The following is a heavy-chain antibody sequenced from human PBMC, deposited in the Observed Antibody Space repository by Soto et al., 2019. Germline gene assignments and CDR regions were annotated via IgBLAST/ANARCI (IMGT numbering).Heavy chain of an antibody. D-gene: IGHD4-4*01. V-gene: IGHV4-30-2*01. J-gene: IGHJ4*02. CDR2: IYHSGST. CDR1: GGSISSGGYS. Sequence: SETLSLTCAVSGGSISSGGYSWSWIRQPPGKGLEWIGYIYHSGSTYYNPSLKSRVTLSVDRSKNQFSVKLSSVTAADTALYYWARVGVTRYFDYCGQGTLVTVSS. CDR3: ARVGVTRYFDY.